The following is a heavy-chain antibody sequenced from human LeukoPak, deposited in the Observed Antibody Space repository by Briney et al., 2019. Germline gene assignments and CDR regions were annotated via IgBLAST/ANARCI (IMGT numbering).Heavy chain of an antibody. Sequence: PSETLSLTCIVSGGSISSSNYYWGWIRQSPGKGLEWIGSIYSRGSTYYNPSLKSRVIVSSDMSKNQFSLMLNSVTAADTAVYYCAKWTTVAFGAWFDPWGQGTLVTVSS. V-gene: IGHV4-39*07. CDR3: AKWTTVAFGAWFDP. CDR2: IYSRGST. J-gene: IGHJ5*02. CDR1: GGSISSSNYY. D-gene: IGHD4-23*01.